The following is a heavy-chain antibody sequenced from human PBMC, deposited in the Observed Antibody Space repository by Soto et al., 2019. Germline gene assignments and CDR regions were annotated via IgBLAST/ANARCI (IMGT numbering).Heavy chain of an antibody. J-gene: IGHJ4*02. V-gene: IGHV3-23*01. CDR2: ISGSGGST. CDR3: AKDRERRPHDY. CDR1: GFTFSSYA. D-gene: IGHD1-1*01. Sequence: EMKLLESGGALVQPGGSLRLSCAASGFTFSSYAMNWVRQAPGRGLEWVSHISGSGGSTYYADSVKGRFTISRDNSKNTLFLQMNSLRAEDTAVYFCAKDRERRPHDYWGQGILVTVSS.